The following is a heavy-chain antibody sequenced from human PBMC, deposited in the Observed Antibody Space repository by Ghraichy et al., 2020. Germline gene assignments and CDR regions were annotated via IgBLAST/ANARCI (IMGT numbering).Heavy chain of an antibody. CDR3: AREVNWNYRHSFDL. Sequence: GGSLRLSCAASGFTFSSYGMHWVRQAPGKGLEWVAVIWYDGSNKYYADSVRGRFTISRDNSNNTLYLQMNNLRVEDTAVYYCAREVNWNYRHSFDLWGQGTLVTVSS. V-gene: IGHV3-33*01. D-gene: IGHD1-7*01. J-gene: IGHJ4*02. CDR1: GFTFSSYG. CDR2: IWYDGSNK.